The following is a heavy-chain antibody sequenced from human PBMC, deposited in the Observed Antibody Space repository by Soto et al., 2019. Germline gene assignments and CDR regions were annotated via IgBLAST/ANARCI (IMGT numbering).Heavy chain of an antibody. D-gene: IGHD2-15*01. Sequence: QVQLVQSGAEVKKPGASVKVSCKASGYTFTKYAIHWVRQAPGQRLEWMGWINAGNGNTKYSQKFQGRVTITRDTSVSTACMELSSLRSEDTAVYYCARGEGYCSGGRCYSWFDPWGQGTLVTVSS. CDR1: GYTFTKYA. CDR2: INAGNGNT. CDR3: ARGEGYCSGGRCYSWFDP. V-gene: IGHV1-3*01. J-gene: IGHJ5*02.